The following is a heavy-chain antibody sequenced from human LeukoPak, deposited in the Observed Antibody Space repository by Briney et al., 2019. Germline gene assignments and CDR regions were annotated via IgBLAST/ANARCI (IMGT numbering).Heavy chain of an antibody. CDR2: IYYSGST. CDR1: SGSISSNNHY. V-gene: IGHV4-39*01. Sequence: PSETLSLTCTVSSGSISSNNHYWGWIRQPPGKGLEWIGSIYYSGSTHYNPSLKSRGTISVDTSKNQFSLKLSSVTAADTAVYYCARTIEVPGPRHYFDYWGQGTLVTVSS. J-gene: IGHJ4*02. CDR3: ARTIEVPGPRHYFDY. D-gene: IGHD6-19*01.